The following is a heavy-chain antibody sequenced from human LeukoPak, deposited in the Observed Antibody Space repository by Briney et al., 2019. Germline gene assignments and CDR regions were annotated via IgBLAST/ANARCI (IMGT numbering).Heavy chain of an antibody. CDR3: VRSPTYYNMDV. V-gene: IGHV3-30*03. CDR1: GFTFSNYV. CDR2: ISYDGTNK. J-gene: IGHJ6*03. Sequence: GESLRLSCAASGFTFSNYVIHWVRQAPGKGLEWLAVISYDGTNKYYADTVKGRFTISRDHSQSTVDLQMNTLRGPDTAVYYCVRSPTYYNMDVWGKGTTVTVSS.